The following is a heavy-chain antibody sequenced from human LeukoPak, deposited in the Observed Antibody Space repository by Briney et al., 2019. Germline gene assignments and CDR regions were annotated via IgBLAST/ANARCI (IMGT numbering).Heavy chain of an antibody. Sequence: SETLSLTCAVYGGSFSGYYWSWIRQPPGKGLEWIGEINHSGSTNCNPSLKSRVTISVDTSKNQFSLKLSSVTAADTAVYYCARSDDYGGSPRSFDYWGQGTLVTVSS. CDR2: INHSGST. V-gene: IGHV4-34*01. D-gene: IGHD4-23*01. J-gene: IGHJ4*02. CDR1: GGSFSGYY. CDR3: ARSDDYGGSPRSFDY.